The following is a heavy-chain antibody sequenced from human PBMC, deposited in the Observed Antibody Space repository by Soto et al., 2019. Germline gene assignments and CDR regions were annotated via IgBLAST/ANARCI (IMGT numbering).Heavy chain of an antibody. J-gene: IGHJ3*02. D-gene: IGHD3-22*01. Sequence: GGSLRLSCAASGFTFSSYSMNWVRQAPGKGLEWVSSISSSSYIYYADSVKGRFTISRDNAKNSLYLQMNSLRAEDTAVYYCARDWDFYYDSSGYHPPADAFDISGQGTIVTVSS. V-gene: IGHV3-21*01. CDR3: ARDWDFYYDSSGYHPPADAFDI. CDR2: ISSSSYI. CDR1: GFTFSSYS.